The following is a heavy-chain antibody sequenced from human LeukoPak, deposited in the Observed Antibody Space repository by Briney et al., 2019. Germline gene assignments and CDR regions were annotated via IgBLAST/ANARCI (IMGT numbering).Heavy chain of an antibody. D-gene: IGHD3-22*01. Sequence: SGGSLRLSCAASEFSVGSNYMTWVRQAPGKGLEWVSLIYSGGSTYYADSVRGRFTISRDNSKNTLYLQMNSMRAEDTAVYYCAKDMESAYDCSGYDSPFDSWGQGTLVTVSS. CDR1: EFSVGSNY. V-gene: IGHV3-66*01. J-gene: IGHJ4*02. CDR3: AKDMESAYDCSGYDSPFDS. CDR2: IYSGGST.